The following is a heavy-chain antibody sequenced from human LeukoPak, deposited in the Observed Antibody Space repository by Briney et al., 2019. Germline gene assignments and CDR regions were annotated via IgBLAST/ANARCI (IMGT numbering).Heavy chain of an antibody. CDR2: IRYDGSNK. J-gene: IGHJ3*02. Sequence: GGSLRLSCAASGFTFSSYGMHWVRQAPGKGLEWVAFIRYDGSNKYYADSVKGRFTISRDNSKNTLYLQMNSLRAEDTAVYYCAKLAENYYDSSGSNDAFDIWGQGTMVTASS. CDR3: AKLAENYYDSSGSNDAFDI. D-gene: IGHD3-22*01. V-gene: IGHV3-30*02. CDR1: GFTFSSYG.